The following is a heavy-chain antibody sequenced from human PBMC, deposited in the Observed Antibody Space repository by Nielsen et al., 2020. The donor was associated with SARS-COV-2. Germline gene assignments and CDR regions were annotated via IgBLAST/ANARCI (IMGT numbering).Heavy chain of an antibody. CDR2: ISYDGSNK. V-gene: IGHV3-30*18. J-gene: IGHJ4*02. CDR1: GFTFSSYG. CDR3: AKVGGGFTMVRGVPYYFDY. Sequence: GESLKISCAASGFTFSSYGMHWVRQAPGKGLEWVAVISYDGSNKYYADSVKGRFTISRDNSKSTLYLQMNSLRAEDTAVYYCAKVGGGFTMVRGVPYYFDYWGQGTLVTVSS. D-gene: IGHD3-10*01.